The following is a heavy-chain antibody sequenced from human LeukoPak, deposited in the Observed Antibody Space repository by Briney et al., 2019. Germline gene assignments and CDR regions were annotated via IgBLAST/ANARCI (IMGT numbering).Heavy chain of an antibody. J-gene: IGHJ4*02. CDR2: INPSGGST. CDR1: EYTFASYY. D-gene: IGHD6-19*01. Sequence: GASVKVSCKASEYTFASYYMHWVRQAPGQGLEWMGIINPSGGSTSYAQKFQGRVTMTRDTSTYTVYMELSSLRSEDTAVYYWARGGGGVAGQLSPDYWGQGTLVTVSP. V-gene: IGHV1-46*01. CDR3: ARGGGGVAGQLSPDY.